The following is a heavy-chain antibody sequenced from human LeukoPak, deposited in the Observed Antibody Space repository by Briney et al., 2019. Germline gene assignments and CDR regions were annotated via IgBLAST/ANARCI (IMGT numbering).Heavy chain of an antibody. CDR3: ARDLRDAKPHYVWGSYDPMYYFDY. CDR1: GYTFTSYG. Sequence: GASVKVSCKASGYTFTSYGISWVRQASGQGLEWMGWISAYNGNTNYAQKLQGRVTMTTDTSTSTAYMELRSLRSEDTAVYYCARDLRDAKPHYVWGSYDPMYYFDYWGQGTLVTVSS. V-gene: IGHV1-18*01. CDR2: ISAYNGNT. J-gene: IGHJ4*02. D-gene: IGHD3-16*01.